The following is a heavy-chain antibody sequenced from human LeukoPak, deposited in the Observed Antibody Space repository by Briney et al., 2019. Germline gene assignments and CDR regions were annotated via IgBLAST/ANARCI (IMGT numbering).Heavy chain of an antibody. CDR1: GYTFTSYD. D-gene: IGHD2-2*01. Sequence: ASVKVSCKASGYTFTSYDINWVRQATGQGLEWMGWMNPNSGNTGYAQKFQGRVTITRNTSISTAYMELSSLRSEDTAVYYCARFPHEYCSSTSCSDYWGQGTLVTVSS. CDR3: ARFPHEYCSSTSCSDY. J-gene: IGHJ4*02. V-gene: IGHV1-8*03. CDR2: MNPNSGNT.